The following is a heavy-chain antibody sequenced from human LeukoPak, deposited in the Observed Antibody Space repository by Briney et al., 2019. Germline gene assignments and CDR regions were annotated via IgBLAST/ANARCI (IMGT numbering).Heavy chain of an antibody. CDR2: INPNSGGT. J-gene: IGHJ6*02. CDR3: ARVVSSGRYYYYYGMDV. V-gene: IGHV1-2*06. Sequence: ASVKVSCKASGYTFTGYYMHWVRQAPGQGLEWMGRINPNSGGTNYAQKFQGRVTMTRDTSISTAYMVLSRLRSDDTAMYYCARVVSSGRYYYYYGMDVWGQGTTVTVSS. CDR1: GYTFTGYY. D-gene: IGHD3-22*01.